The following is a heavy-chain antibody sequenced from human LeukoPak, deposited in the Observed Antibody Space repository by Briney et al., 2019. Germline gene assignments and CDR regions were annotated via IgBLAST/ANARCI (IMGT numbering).Heavy chain of an antibody. CDR1: GYTFTSYY. CDR3: ARVVTPYYYYMDV. Sequence: ASVKVSCKASGYTFTSYYMHWVRQATGQGLEWMGWMNPNSGNTGYAQKFQGRVTMTRNTSISTAYMELSSLRSEDTAVYYCARVVTPYYYYMDVWGKGTTVTISS. V-gene: IGHV1-8*02. CDR2: MNPNSGNT. J-gene: IGHJ6*03. D-gene: IGHD4-23*01.